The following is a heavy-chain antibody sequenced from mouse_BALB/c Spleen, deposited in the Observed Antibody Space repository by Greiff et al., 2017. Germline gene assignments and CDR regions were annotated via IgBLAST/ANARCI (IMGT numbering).Heavy chain of an antibody. Sequence: VQLVESGAELAKPGASVKMSCKASGYTFTSYWMHWVKQRPGQGLEWIGYINPSTGYTEYNQKFKDKATLTADKSSSTAYMQLSSLTSEDSAVYYCARDGNYGGYFDYWGQGTTLTVAS. V-gene: IGHV1-7*01. J-gene: IGHJ2*01. CDR3: ARDGNYGGYFDY. D-gene: IGHD2-1*01. CDR2: INPSTGYT. CDR1: GYTFTSYW.